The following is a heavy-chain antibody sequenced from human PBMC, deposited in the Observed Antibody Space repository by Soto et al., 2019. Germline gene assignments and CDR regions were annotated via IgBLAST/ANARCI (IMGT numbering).Heavy chain of an antibody. D-gene: IGHD3-3*01. Sequence: GASVKVSCKASGGTFSSYAISWVRQAPGQGLEWMGGIIPIFGTANYAQKFQGRVTITADESMNTAYMELSSLRSDDTAVYYCAREGNQYYDFWSGYSNYYGMDVWGQGTTVTVSS. V-gene: IGHV1-69*13. CDR2: IIPIFGTA. CDR3: AREGNQYYDFWSGYSNYYGMDV. CDR1: GGTFSSYA. J-gene: IGHJ6*02.